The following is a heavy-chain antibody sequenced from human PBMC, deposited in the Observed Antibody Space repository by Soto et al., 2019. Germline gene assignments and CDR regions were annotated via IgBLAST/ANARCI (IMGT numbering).Heavy chain of an antibody. D-gene: IGHD6-6*01. V-gene: IGHV1-69*08. CDR2: IIPILGTA. J-gene: IGHJ6*03. CDR3: ARATGGSSSPNMDV. Sequence: SVKVSCKSSGGTFSIYTISWVRQAPGQGLEWMGRIIPILGTANYAQKFQGRVTITADKSTSTAYMELSSLRSEDTAVYYCARATGGSSSPNMDVWGKGTTVTVSS. CDR1: GGTFSIYT.